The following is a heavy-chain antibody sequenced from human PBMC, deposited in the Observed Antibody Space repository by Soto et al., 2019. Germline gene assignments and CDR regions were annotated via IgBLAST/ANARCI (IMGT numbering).Heavy chain of an antibody. CDR2: INSANGNT. V-gene: IGHV1-3*05. D-gene: IGHD3-16*01. CDR3: ARGGGGLRLGELPFFDY. Sequence: QVHLVQSGAEEKRPGASVKVSCKASGYTFTNYAIHLVRQAPGQRLEWMGWINSANGNTQYSQKFQGRLTITRDTSASTGTMDLSSLRSEDTAVYYCARGGGGLRLGELPFFDYWGQGTLVTVSS. CDR1: GYTFTNYA. J-gene: IGHJ4*02.